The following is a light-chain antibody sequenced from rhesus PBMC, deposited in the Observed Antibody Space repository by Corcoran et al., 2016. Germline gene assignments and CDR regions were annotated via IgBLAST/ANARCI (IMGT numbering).Light chain of an antibody. CDR1: ENVNNY. V-gene: IGKV1-74*01. CDR2: KAS. J-gene: IGKJ4*01. Sequence: DIQMTQSPSSLSASVGDRITITCRASENVNNYLNWYQQKPGKAPKLLIYKASTLQSGVPSRFSGSGPGTDYTFTISSLQSEDVATYYCQHNYGTPLTFGGGTKVEIK. CDR3: QHNYGTPLT.